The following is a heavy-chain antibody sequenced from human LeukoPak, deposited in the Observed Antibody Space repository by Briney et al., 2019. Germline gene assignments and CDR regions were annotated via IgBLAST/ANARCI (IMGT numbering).Heavy chain of an antibody. CDR1: GFTFSSYS. Sequence: PGGFLRLSCAASGFTFSSYSMNWVRQAPGKGLEWVSYISSSSSTIYYADSVKGRFTISRDNAKNSLYLQMNSLRAEDTAVYYCARRNALTGTVRGRDDIWGQGTMVTVSS. D-gene: IGHD1-7*01. CDR3: ARRNALTGTVRGRDDI. V-gene: IGHV3-48*01. J-gene: IGHJ3*02. CDR2: ISSSSSTI.